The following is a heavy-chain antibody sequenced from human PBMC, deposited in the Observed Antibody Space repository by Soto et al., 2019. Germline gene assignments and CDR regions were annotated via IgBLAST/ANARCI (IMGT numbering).Heavy chain of an antibody. CDR2: INGNGGST. CDR3: ARLYGSGSTRRVRIDY. J-gene: IGHJ4*02. V-gene: IGHV3-20*04. Sequence: EVQLVESGGGVVRPGGSLRLSCAAPGFTFDDYGMSWVRQAPGKGLEWVSGINGNGGSTGYADSVKGRFTISRDNAKNSLYLQMHCLRAEDTALYYCARLYGSGSTRRVRIDYWGQGTLVTVSS. CDR1: GFTFDDYG. D-gene: IGHD3-10*01.